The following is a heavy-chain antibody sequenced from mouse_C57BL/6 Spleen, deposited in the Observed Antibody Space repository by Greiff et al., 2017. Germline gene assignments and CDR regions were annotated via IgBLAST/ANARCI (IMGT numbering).Heavy chain of an antibody. CDR1: GFTFSSYT. V-gene: IGHV5-9*01. CDR3: AVQVYDYSGFAY. J-gene: IGHJ3*01. Sequence: EVKLVESGGGLVKPGGSLKLSCAASGFTFSSYTMSWVRQTPEKRLEWVATISGGGGNTYYPDSVKGRFTISRDNAKNTLYLQMSSLRSDSTALYYCAVQVYDYSGFAYWGQGTLVTVSA. D-gene: IGHD2-4*01. CDR2: ISGGGGNT.